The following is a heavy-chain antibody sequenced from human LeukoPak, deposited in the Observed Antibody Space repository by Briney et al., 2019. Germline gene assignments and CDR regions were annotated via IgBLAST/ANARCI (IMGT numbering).Heavy chain of an antibody. J-gene: IGHJ4*02. CDR2: ISNDGSNK. D-gene: IGHD5-12*01. V-gene: IGHV3-30*18. CDR1: GFTLSRYG. Sequence: GRSLRLSCAASGFTLSRYGMQWFRQAPDKGLEWVAAISNDGSNKYYADSVKGRFTISRDNSKNTLYLQMNSLRAEDTAVYYCAKVDIVATIDAGRLADYWGQGTLVTVSS. CDR3: AKVDIVATIDAGRLADY.